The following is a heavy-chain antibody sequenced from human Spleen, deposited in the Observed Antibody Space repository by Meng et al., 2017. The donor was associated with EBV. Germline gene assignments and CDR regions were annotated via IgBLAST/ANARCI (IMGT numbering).Heavy chain of an antibody. D-gene: IGHD5-24*01. Sequence: QVPLVQSGASLEKPGASGNVSCKASGYRLTRHGISWVRQAPRQGLEWMGWISAYNGNRNYGQKLQGRVTMTTDISTSTAYMELRSLRSDDTAVYYCARDLEDGDFDYWGQGTLVTVSS. CDR1: GYRLTRHG. J-gene: IGHJ4*02. CDR3: ARDLEDGDFDY. CDR2: ISAYNGNR. V-gene: IGHV1-18*01.